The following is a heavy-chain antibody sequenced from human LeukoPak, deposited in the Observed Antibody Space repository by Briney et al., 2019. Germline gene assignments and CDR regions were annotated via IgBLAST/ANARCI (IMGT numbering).Heavy chain of an antibody. CDR3: ARGRGSGHKENWFDP. CDR1: GYTFTTYD. CDR2: MNPNSGNT. D-gene: IGHD6-19*01. V-gene: IGHV1-8*01. Sequence: ASVKVSCKASGYTFTTYDINWVRQSTGQGLEWMGWMNPNSGNTGYTQKFQGRVTMTRNTSISTAYMELSSLRSEDTAVYYCARGRGSGHKENWFDPWGQGALVTVSS. J-gene: IGHJ5*02.